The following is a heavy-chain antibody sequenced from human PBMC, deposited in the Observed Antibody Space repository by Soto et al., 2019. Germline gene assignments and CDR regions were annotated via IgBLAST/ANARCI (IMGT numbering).Heavy chain of an antibody. Sequence: QLQLQESGSGLVKPSQTLSLTCTVSGGSINSGRYSWTWIRQPPGEGLEWIGHMYHTGTTYYNPSLKSRVTMSVDTSKNQFSLKLSSGTAADTAMYYCAGGINYYDSSGDSWFDPWGQGTLVTVSS. J-gene: IGHJ5*02. CDR2: MYHTGTT. D-gene: IGHD3-22*01. CDR3: AGGINYYDSSGDSWFDP. CDR1: GGSINSGRYS. V-gene: IGHV4-30-2*01.